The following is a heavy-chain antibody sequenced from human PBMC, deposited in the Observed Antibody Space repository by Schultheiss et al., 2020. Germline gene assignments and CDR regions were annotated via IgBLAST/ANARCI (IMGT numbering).Heavy chain of an antibody. J-gene: IGHJ3*02. CDR2: IYYSGST. V-gene: IGHV4-34*01. CDR1: GGSFSGYY. Sequence: SETLSLTCAVYGGSFSGYYWSWIRQPPGKGLEWIGSIYYSGSTYYNPSLKSRVTISVDTSKNQFSLKLSSVTAADTAVYYCARSPSSIAFDIWGQGTMVTVSS. CDR3: ARSPSSIAFDI.